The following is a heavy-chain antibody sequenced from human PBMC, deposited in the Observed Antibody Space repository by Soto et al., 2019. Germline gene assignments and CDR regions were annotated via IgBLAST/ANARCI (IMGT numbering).Heavy chain of an antibody. CDR1: GFTFADYA. Sequence: GGSLRLSCTASGFTFADYALNWFRQAPGKGLEWVAIIRSKDYGEAKDYAASVKGRFTISRDDSKNFAYLQMNSLKTEDTAVYYCTRGRVSLDYWGQGAQVTVSS. J-gene: IGHJ4*02. V-gene: IGHV3-49*03. CDR3: TRGRVSLDY. CDR2: IRSKDYGEAK.